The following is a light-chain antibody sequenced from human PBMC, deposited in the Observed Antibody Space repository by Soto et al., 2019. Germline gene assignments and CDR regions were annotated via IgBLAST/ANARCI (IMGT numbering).Light chain of an antibody. J-gene: IGKJ1*01. CDR2: GAS. CDR3: QQSNDWWT. CDR1: QSVSSSY. Sequence: ETVMTQSPATLSVSTGERATLSCRASQSVSSSYLAWYQQKPGQAPRLLIYGASTRATGIPARFSGSGSGTEFTLTISSLQSEDFAVYYCQQSNDWWTFGQGTKVDIK. V-gene: IGKV3-15*01.